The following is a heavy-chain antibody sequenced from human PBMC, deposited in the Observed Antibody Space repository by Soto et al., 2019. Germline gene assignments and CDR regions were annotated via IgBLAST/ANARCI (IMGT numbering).Heavy chain of an antibody. CDR3: AREGYNWNSGGFDY. Sequence: QVQLVESGGGVVQPGRSLRLSCAASGFTFSSYAMHWVRQAPGKGLEWVAVISYDGSNKYYADSVKGRFTISRDNSKNTLYLQMNSLRAEDTAVDYCAREGYNWNSGGFDYWGQGTLVTVSS. J-gene: IGHJ4*02. V-gene: IGHV3-30-3*01. CDR1: GFTFSSYA. CDR2: ISYDGSNK. D-gene: IGHD1-20*01.